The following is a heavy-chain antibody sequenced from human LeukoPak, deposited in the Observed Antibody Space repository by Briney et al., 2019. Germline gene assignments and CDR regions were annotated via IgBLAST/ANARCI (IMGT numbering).Heavy chain of an antibody. CDR2: VYYSGSET. CDR1: GDSFTGYF. D-gene: IGHD4-17*01. V-gene: IGHV4-59*01. J-gene: IGHJ3*02. CDR3: ARRMTTLTLGRTFDK. Sequence: PSETLSLTCSVSGDSFTGYFWHWVRLPPGKGLEWIGYVYYSGSETDSNPSLKSRVSMSADSSKKQFSLRLTSVSAADTAVYYCARRMTTLTLGRTFDKWGQGTTVIVSS.